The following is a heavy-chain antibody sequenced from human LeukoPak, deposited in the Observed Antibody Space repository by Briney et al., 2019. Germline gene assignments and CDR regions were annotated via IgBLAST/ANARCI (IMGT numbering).Heavy chain of an antibody. CDR1: GYSIGSGYF. Sequence: PSETLSLTCGVSGYSIGSGYFWAWIRQPPGKGLGWIGSMSYDGSTQYNPSLQSRVTISGDTSRNKFSLKLSSLTAADTAVYYCARRGGIAVHWGQGTLVTVSS. CDR2: MSYDGST. V-gene: IGHV4-38-2*01. CDR3: ARRGGIAVH. D-gene: IGHD6-19*01. J-gene: IGHJ4*02.